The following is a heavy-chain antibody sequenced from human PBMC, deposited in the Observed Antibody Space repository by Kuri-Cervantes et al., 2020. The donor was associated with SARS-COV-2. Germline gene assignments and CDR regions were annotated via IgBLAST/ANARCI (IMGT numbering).Heavy chain of an antibody. CDR1: GFSFSDAW. V-gene: IGHV3-69-1*02. D-gene: IGHD2-2*01. Sequence: GGSLRLSCVGTGFSFSDAWMSWVRQAPGKGLEWVSSISSSSTIYYADSVKGRFTISRDNAKNSLYLQMNSLRAEDTAVYYCAREPTSVGRGCSSTSCYYEVDYWGQGTVVTVSS. J-gene: IGHJ4*02. CDR3: AREPTSVGRGCSSTSCYYEVDY. CDR2: ISSSSTI.